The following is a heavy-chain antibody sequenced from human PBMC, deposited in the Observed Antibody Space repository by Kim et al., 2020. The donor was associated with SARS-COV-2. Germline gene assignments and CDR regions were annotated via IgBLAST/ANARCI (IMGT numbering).Heavy chain of an antibody. D-gene: IGHD6-19*01. Sequence: GGSLRLSCAASGFTFSSYAMSWVRQAPGKGLEWVSAISGSGGSTYYADSVKGRFTISRDNSKNTLYLQMNSLRAEDTAVYYCAKDLRIAVAGQPYYYYYGMDVWGQGTTVTVSS. CDR2: ISGSGGST. J-gene: IGHJ6*02. CDR3: AKDLRIAVAGQPYYYYYGMDV. V-gene: IGHV3-23*01. CDR1: GFTFSSYA.